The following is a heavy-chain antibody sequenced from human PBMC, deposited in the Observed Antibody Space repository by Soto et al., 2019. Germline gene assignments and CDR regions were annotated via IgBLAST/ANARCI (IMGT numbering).Heavy chain of an antibody. CDR2: INHSGST. D-gene: IGHD6-13*01. CDR3: ARALGAAAGTLSVRSRWFDP. V-gene: IGHV4-34*01. Sequence: SETLSLTCAVYGGSFSGYYWSWIRQPPGKGLEWIGEINHSGSTNYNPSLKSRVTISVDTSKNQFSLKLSSVTAADTAVYYCARALGAAAGTLSVRSRWFDPWGQGTLVTVSS. J-gene: IGHJ5*02. CDR1: GGSFSGYY.